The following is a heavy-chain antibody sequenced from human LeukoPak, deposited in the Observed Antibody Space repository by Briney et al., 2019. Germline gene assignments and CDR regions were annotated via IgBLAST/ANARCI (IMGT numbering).Heavy chain of an antibody. D-gene: IGHD3-22*01. J-gene: IGHJ4*02. CDR2: ISDSGGRT. CDR3: AKRGVVIRVILVGFHREAYYFDS. Sequence: GGSLRLSCAVSGITLSNYGMSWVRQAPGKGLEWVAGISDSGGRTNYADSVKGRFTISRDNPKNTLYLQMNSLRAEDAAVYFCAKRGVVIRVILVGFHREAYYFDSWGQGALVTVSS. CDR1: GITLSNYG. V-gene: IGHV3-23*01.